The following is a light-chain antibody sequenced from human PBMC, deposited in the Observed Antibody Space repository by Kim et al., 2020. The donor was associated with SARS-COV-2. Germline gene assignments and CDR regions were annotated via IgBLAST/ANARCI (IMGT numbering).Light chain of an antibody. CDR2: GKN. CDR3: DSRDSSGNHRVV. V-gene: IGLV3-19*01. CDR1: SLKTCH. Sequence: LAQKVTLTGQGASLKTCHASWYQQKPGQAPVLVVYGKNKRPSGIPDRFSGSRSGHTASLTITGAQAVDEAEYFCDSRDSSGNHRVVFGGGTQLTVL. J-gene: IGLJ2*01.